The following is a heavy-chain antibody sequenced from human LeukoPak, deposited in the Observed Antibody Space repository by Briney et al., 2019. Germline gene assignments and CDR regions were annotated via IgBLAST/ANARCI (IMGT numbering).Heavy chain of an antibody. CDR3: TRHFGYSGFDGEY. J-gene: IGHJ4*02. CDR2: IYPGDSDI. CDR1: GYNFTNHW. V-gene: IGHV5-51*01. D-gene: IGHD5-12*01. Sequence: GESLKISCQSPGYNFTNHWIAWVRQMPGKGLEWMGIIYPGDSDIRYNPSFQGQVTLSADTSISTAYLQWSSLKSSDTAMYYCTRHFGYSGFDGEYWGQGTLVTVSS.